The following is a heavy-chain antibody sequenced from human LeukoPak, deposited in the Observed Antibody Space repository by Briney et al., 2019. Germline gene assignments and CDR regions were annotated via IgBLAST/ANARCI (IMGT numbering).Heavy chain of an antibody. J-gene: IGHJ3*02. V-gene: IGHV4-31*03. Sequence: SETLSLTCTVSGGFISSGGYYWSWIRQHPGKGLEWIGYIYYSGSTYYNPSLKSRVTISVDTSKNQFSLKLSSVTAADTAVYYCARMSTVSLGAFDIWGQGTMVTVSS. D-gene: IGHD5/OR15-5a*01. CDR1: GGFISSGGYY. CDR3: ARMSTVSLGAFDI. CDR2: IYYSGST.